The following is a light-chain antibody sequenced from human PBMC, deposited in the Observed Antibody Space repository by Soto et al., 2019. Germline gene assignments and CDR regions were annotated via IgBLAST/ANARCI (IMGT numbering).Light chain of an antibody. V-gene: IGLV2-14*01. Sequence: QSVLTQPASVSESPGQSITISCAGTSSDVGGYNHVSWYQQHPDKAPKLMIYEVSNRPSGVSNRFSGSKSGNTASLTISGLQAEDEADYYCTSYTSSSTYVFGTGTKVTVL. CDR2: EVS. CDR3: TSYTSSSTYV. J-gene: IGLJ1*01. CDR1: SSDVGGYNH.